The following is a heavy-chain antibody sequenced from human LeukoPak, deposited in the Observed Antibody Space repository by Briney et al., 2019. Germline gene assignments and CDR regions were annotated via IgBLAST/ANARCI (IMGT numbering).Heavy chain of an antibody. CDR2: IKQDGSEK. J-gene: IGHJ3*02. CDR1: GFTFSSYW. D-gene: IGHD2-2*01. Sequence: GGSLRLSCAASGFTFSSYWMSWVRQAPGKGLEWVANIKQDGSEKYYADSVKGRFTISRDNAKNSLDLQMNSLRAEDTAVYYCARVIVVVPAAPGHDAFDIWGQGTMVTVSS. CDR3: ARVIVVVPAAPGHDAFDI. V-gene: IGHV3-7*01.